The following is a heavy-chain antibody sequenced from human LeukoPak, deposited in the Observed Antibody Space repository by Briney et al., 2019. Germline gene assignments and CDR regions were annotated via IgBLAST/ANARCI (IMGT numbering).Heavy chain of an antibody. CDR2: ILYGGSHE. J-gene: IGHJ4*02. CDR1: GFTFSSYG. D-gene: IGHD1-26*01. Sequence: PGGSLRLSCAASGFTFSSYGMHWVRQAPGKGLVWVTFILYGGSHEYYADSVKGRFTSSRDNSKNTLYLQMNSLRPEDTAVYYCAKGGEGGSHRYFEYWGQGTLVTVSS. V-gene: IGHV3-30*02. CDR3: AKGGEGGSHRYFEY.